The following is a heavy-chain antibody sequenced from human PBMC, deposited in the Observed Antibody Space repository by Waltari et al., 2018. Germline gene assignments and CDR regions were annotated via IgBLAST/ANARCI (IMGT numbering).Heavy chain of an antibody. D-gene: IGHD1-1*01. V-gene: IGHV3-30*02. J-gene: IGHJ4*02. CDR1: GFNFTLCG. CDR3: VKGNEIDY. Sequence: QVHLVESGGGVVQPGGSLRRSCAASGFNFTLCGMHWVRQAPGKGLEWVSFISYDGSNENYADSVKGRFTMSRDNSKKMLYVQMNNRRAEDSAVYYCVKGNEIDYWGQGTLVTVSS. CDR2: ISYDGSNE.